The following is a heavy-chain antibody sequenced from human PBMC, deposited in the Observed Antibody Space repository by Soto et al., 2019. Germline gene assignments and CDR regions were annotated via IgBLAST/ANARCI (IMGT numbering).Heavy chain of an antibody. V-gene: IGHV1-18*01. Sequence: QVQLVQSGAEVKKPGASVKVSCKASGYTFTSYGISWVRQAPGQWLEWMGWISAYNGNTNYAQKLQGRVTMTTDTSTSTAYMELRSLRSDDTPVYYCARERYCSGGSCYIYWFDPSGQGTLVTVSS. CDR3: ARERYCSGGSCYIYWFDP. J-gene: IGHJ5*02. CDR2: ISAYNGNT. D-gene: IGHD2-15*01. CDR1: GYTFTSYG.